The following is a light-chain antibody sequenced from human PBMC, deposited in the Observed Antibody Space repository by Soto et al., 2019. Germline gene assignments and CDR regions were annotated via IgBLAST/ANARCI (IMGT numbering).Light chain of an antibody. CDR1: QSVSSNY. J-gene: IGKJ5*01. CDR3: QHYGSSHSNT. V-gene: IGKV3-20*01. CDR2: DAS. Sequence: EIVLTQSPGTLSLSQGERATLSCRAIQSVSSNYLGWYQQKPGQAPRLLIYDASSRATGTPDRFSGSGSGTDFTLTISRLEPEDFAVYYCQHYGSSHSNTFGQGTRLEIK.